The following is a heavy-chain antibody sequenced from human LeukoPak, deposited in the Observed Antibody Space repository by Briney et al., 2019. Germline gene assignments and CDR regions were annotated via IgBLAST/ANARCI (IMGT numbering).Heavy chain of an antibody. J-gene: IGHJ4*02. V-gene: IGHV4-39*01. CDR1: GGSISSSSYY. Sequence: KPSETLSLTCTVSGGSISSSSYYWGWLRQPPGKGLEWIASIYYSGSTYYNPSLKSRVTISVDTSKNQFSLKLSSVTAADTAVYYCAGLLQLWLLSTEYHFDYWGQGTLVTVSS. CDR2: IYYSGST. CDR3: AGLLQLWLLSTEYHFDY. D-gene: IGHD5-18*01.